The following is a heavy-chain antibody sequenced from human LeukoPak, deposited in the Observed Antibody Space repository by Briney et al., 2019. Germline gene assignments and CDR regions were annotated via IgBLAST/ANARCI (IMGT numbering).Heavy chain of an antibody. Sequence: GGSLRLSCAASGFTFSSYSMNWVRQAPGKGLEWVSSISSSSSYIYYADSVKGRFTISRDNAKNSLYLQMNSLRAEDTAVYYCARAGAFYDSSGYRTYDAFDIWGQGTMVTVSS. D-gene: IGHD3-22*01. J-gene: IGHJ3*02. V-gene: IGHV3-21*01. CDR2: ISSSSSYI. CDR1: GFTFSSYS. CDR3: ARAGAFYDSSGYRTYDAFDI.